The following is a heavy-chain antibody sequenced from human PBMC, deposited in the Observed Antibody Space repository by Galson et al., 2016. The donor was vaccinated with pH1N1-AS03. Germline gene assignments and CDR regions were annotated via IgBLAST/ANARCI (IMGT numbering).Heavy chain of an antibody. D-gene: IGHD6-19*01. CDR2: VTSDGSTP. V-gene: IGHV3-74*03. J-gene: IGHJ4*02. CDR3: TRASGSGWYGSYYDY. Sequence: SLRLSCAASGFTFSDYWMHWVRQAPGKGLVWVSGVTSDGSTPTYADSVQGRFTISRDNAKNTLYLQMSSLRVEDTAVYYCTRASGSGWYGSYYDYWGQGTLVPVSS. CDR1: GFTFSDYW.